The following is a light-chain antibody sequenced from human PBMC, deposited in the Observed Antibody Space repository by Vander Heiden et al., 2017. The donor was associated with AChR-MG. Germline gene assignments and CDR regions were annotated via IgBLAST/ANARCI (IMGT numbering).Light chain of an antibody. V-gene: IGKV3-20*01. CDR3: QQYGSSPRT. J-gene: IGKJ2*01. CDR2: GAS. Sequence: EIVLTQSPGTLSLSPGERATLSCRASQSVRSNYLAWFHQIPGQAPRLLIYGASKRATGIPDRFSGSGSGTDFTLTISRLEPEDFAVYYCQQYGSSPRTFGQGTKLEIK. CDR1: QSVRSNY.